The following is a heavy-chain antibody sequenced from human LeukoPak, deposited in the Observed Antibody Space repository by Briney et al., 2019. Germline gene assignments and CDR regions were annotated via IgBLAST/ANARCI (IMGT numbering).Heavy chain of an antibody. CDR2: ISWNSGSI. D-gene: IGHD5-18*01. Sequence: PGGSLRLSCAASGFTFDDYAMHWVRQAPGKGLEWVSGISWNSGSIGYADSVKGRPTISRDNAKNSLYLQMNSLRAEDTALYYCAGERGYSYGFGIWGQGTMVTVSS. J-gene: IGHJ3*02. CDR1: GFTFDDYA. CDR3: AGERGYSYGFGI. V-gene: IGHV3-9*01.